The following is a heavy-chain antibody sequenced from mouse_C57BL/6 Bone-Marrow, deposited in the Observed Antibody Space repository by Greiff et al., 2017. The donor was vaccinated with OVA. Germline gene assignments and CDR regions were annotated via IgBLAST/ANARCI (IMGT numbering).Heavy chain of an antibody. J-gene: IGHJ3*01. Sequence: DVQLVESGGGLVQPGGSLKLSCAASGFTFSDYGMAWVRQAPRKGLEWVAFISHLAYSTYYADTVTGRFTISRENAKNTLYLEMSSLRSEDTAMYYCARTYYYGSSYGAWFAYWGQGTLVTVSA. CDR1: GFTFSDYG. CDR2: ISHLAYST. CDR3: ARTYYYGSSYGAWFAY. D-gene: IGHD1-1*01. V-gene: IGHV5-15*01.